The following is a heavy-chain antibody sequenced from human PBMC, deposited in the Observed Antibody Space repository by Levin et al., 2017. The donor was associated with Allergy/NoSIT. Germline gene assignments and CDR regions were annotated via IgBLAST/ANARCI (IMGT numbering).Heavy chain of an antibody. D-gene: IGHD3-10*01. J-gene: IGHJ4*02. V-gene: IGHV2-5*02. CDR3: AHRNPFGSGSSFFDF. Sequence: KRSGPTLVKTTQTLTLTCTFSGFSLSTSGMGVAWIRQPPGKAPEWLAVIYWDDDKRYSPSLKTRPTITKDTSKNQVVLTMTNMDPVDTATYYSAHRNPFGSGSSFFDFWGQGTLVTVSS. CDR2: IYWDDDK. CDR1: GFSLSTSGMG.